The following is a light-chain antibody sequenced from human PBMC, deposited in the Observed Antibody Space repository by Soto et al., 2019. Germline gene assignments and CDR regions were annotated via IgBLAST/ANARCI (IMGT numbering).Light chain of an antibody. CDR3: AAWDDSLNGRYV. V-gene: IGLV1-44*01. J-gene: IGLJ1*01. Sequence: QSVLTQPPSASGTLGQRVTISCSGSSSNIGSNTVNWYQQLPGTAPKLLIYSNNQRPSGVPDRFSGSKSGTSASLAISGLQSEDEADYYCAAWDDSLNGRYVFGTGTKLTVL. CDR2: SNN. CDR1: SSNIGSNT.